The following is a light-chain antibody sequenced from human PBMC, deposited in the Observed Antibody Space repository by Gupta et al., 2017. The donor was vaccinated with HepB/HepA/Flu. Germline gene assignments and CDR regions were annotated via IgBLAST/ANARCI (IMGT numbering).Light chain of an antibody. V-gene: IGLV3-1*01. J-gene: IGLJ2*01. CDR3: QAWDSSTDVV. CDR1: KLGDKY. Sequence: SYALTQPPSVSVSPGQTASITCSGDKLGDKYASWYQQKPGQAPILVIYQDGERPSGIPERFSGSNSGNTATLTISGTQAVDEADYYCQAWDSSTDVVFGGGTRLTV. CDR2: QDG.